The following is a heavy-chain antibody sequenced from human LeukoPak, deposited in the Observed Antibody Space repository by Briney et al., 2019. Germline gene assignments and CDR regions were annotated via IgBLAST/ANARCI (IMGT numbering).Heavy chain of an antibody. CDR1: SGSFSGYY. CDR3: ARQTGSYYYYMDV. CDR2: INHSGST. V-gene: IGHV4-34*01. J-gene: IGHJ6*03. Sequence: SETLSLTCSVYSGSFSGYYWSWIRQPPGKGLEWIGEINHSGSTYFNPSLKSRVTISVDTSKNQFSLNLISVTAADTAVYYCARQTGSYYYYMDVWGKGTTVTISS.